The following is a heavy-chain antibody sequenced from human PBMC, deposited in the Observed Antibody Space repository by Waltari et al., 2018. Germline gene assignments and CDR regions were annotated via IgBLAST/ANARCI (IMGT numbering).Heavy chain of an antibody. D-gene: IGHD4-17*01. Sequence: QVQLQESGPGLVKPSQTLSLTCTVSGVPISSGYYFWTWLRQPPGKGLEWIASIYYSDNTYYNPSLKSRLTISIDTSKNQFSLKLRSVAAADTAVYYCARERNNYGDSDSWGQGTLVTVSS. CDR1: GVPISSGYYF. J-gene: IGHJ5*01. CDR3: ARERNNYGDSDS. V-gene: IGHV4-30-4*08. CDR2: IYYSDNT.